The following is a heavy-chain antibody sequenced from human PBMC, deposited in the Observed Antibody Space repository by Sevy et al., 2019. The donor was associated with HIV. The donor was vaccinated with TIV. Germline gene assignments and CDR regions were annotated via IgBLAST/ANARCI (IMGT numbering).Heavy chain of an antibody. CDR2: IWYDGSKE. CDR3: ARDSLLPTRTFDI. D-gene: IGHD5-12*01. CDR1: GFIFRSYG. Sequence: GGSLRLSCAASGFIFRSYGMHWVRQAPGKGLEWVALIWYDGSKEYYADSVKGRFTVSRDSSKNTLYLLMNSLRAEYTAVYYCARDSLLPTRTFDIWGQGTMVTVSS. V-gene: IGHV3-33*01. J-gene: IGHJ3*02.